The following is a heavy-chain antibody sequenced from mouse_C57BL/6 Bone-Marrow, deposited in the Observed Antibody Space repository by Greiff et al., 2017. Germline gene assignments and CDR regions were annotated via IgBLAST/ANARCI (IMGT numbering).Heavy chain of an antibody. CDR1: GFTFSSSA. V-gene: IGHV5-4*01. D-gene: IGHD1-1*01. CDR3: ARDRYYGSRPDY. CDR2: ISDGGSYT. Sequence: EVQVVESGGGLVKPGGSLKLSCAASGFTFSSSAMTWVRQTPEKRLEWVATISDGGSYTYYPDNVKGRFTISTDNAKNNLYLQMSHLKSEDTAMYYCARDRYYGSRPDYWGQGTTLTVSS. J-gene: IGHJ2*01.